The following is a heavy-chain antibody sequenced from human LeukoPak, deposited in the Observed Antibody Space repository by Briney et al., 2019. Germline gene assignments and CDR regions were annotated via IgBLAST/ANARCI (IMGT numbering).Heavy chain of an antibody. CDR1: GYSFTSHW. D-gene: IGHD6-19*01. J-gene: IGHJ4*02. CDR2: IYPGDSDT. CDR3: ARRAYSSGWYVGY. V-gene: IGHV5-51*01. Sequence: GESLKISCKGSGYSFTSHWIGWVRQMPGKGLEWMGIIYPGDSDTRYSPSFQGQVTISADKSISTAYLQWSSLKASDTAMYYCARRAYSSGWYVGYWGQGTLVTVSS.